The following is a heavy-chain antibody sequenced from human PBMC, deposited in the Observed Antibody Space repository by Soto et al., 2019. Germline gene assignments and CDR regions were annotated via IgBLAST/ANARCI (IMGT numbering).Heavy chain of an antibody. CDR3: ARDDSRPRAVAGTSHFDY. CDR2: ISSSGSTI. CDR1: GFTFSSYE. Sequence: SLRLSCAASGFTFSSYEMNWVRQAPGKGLEWVSYISSSGSTIYYADSVKGRFTISRDNAKNSLYLQMNSLRAEDTAVYYCARDDSRPRAVAGTSHFDYWGQGTLVTVSS. V-gene: IGHV3-48*03. D-gene: IGHD6-19*01. J-gene: IGHJ4*02.